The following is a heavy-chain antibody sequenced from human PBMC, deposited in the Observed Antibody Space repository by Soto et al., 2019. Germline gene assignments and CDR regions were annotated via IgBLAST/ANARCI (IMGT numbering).Heavy chain of an antibody. D-gene: IGHD2-15*01. CDR3: ASPGYCSDGTCYPDY. CDR1: GGSLSGSY. CDR2: IHHSGST. J-gene: IGHJ4*02. Sequence: QVQLQQWGAGLLKPSETLSLTCAVYGGSLSGSYWSWIRQPPGTGLEWIGEIHHSGSTYYNPSLKSRVTLSVDTSKNQFSLKLNSVTAADTAVYYCASPGYCSDGTCYPDYWVQGTLVTVSS. V-gene: IGHV4-34*01.